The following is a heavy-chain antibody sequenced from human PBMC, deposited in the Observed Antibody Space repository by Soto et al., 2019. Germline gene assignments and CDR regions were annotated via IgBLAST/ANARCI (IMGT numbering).Heavy chain of an antibody. D-gene: IGHD2-15*01. Sequence: SVKVSCKASGGTFSSYTISWVRQAPGQGLEWMGRIIPILGIANYAQKFQGRVTITADKSTSTAYMELSSLRSEDTAVYYCALFCSGGSCPPDYSYMDVWGKGTTVTVSS. CDR3: ALFCSGGSCPPDYSYMDV. CDR1: GGTFSSYT. J-gene: IGHJ6*03. V-gene: IGHV1-69*02. CDR2: IIPILGIA.